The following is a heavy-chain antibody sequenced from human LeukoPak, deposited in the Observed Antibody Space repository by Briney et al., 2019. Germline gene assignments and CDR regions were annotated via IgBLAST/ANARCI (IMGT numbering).Heavy chain of an antibody. V-gene: IGHV3-23*01. D-gene: IGHD2-2*01. J-gene: IGHJ4*02. CDR3: AKCSGVYCSSADYFDY. CDR2: ISGSGGST. CDR1: GFTFSSYA. Sequence: GGSLRLSCAASGFTFSSYAMSWVRQAPGKGLEWVSAISGSGGSTYYADSVKGRFTISRDNSKNTLYLQMNSLRAEDTAVYYCAKCSGVYCSSADYFDYWGQGTLVTVSS.